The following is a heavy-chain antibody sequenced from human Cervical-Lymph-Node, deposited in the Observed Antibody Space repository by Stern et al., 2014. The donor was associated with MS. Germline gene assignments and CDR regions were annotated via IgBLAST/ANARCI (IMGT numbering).Heavy chain of an antibody. CDR3: ARHTKHRVFRFLEWLLPPDH. D-gene: IGHD3-3*01. CDR1: GGSISSSLYF. J-gene: IGHJ4*02. V-gene: IGHV4-39*01. Sequence: QVQLQESGPGLVKPSETLSLTCTVSGGSISSSLYFWGWIRQPPGKGLEWIGSIFYSGRVYSNPSLTSRVTLSVDTSKKQFSLNLSSVPAADTAVYYCARHTKHRVFRFLEWLLPPDHWGQGTLVPVAS. CDR2: IFYSGRV.